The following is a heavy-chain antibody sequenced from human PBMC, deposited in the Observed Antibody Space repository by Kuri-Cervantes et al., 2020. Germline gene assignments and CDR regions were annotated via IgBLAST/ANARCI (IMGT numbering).Heavy chain of an antibody. J-gene: IGHJ6*03. Sequence: GGSLRLSCAASGFTFSSYAMSWVRQAPGKGLEWVSAISGSGGSTSYADSVKGRFTISRDNSKNTLYLQMNSLRAEDTAVYYCAKDGHSSSWYFDYYYYYMDVWGKGTTVTGSS. CDR3: AKDGHSSSWYFDYYYYYMDV. D-gene: IGHD6-13*01. V-gene: IGHV3-23*01. CDR1: GFTFSSYA. CDR2: ISGSGGST.